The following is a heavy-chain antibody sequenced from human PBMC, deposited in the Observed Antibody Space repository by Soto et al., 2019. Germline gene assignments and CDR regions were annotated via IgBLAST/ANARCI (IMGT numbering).Heavy chain of an antibody. Sequence: SETLSLARPVSGGSINRFGSYWVWIRQPPGKGLEWIGSIYDGGSTYYNPSFETRVTIFVDTSKNQFSLRLSSVTAADTAVYYCARRHLTMIPLWGQGTLVTVSS. D-gene: IGHD3-22*01. J-gene: IGHJ4*02. CDR2: IYDGGST. V-gene: IGHV4-39*01. CDR1: GGSINRFGSY. CDR3: ARRHLTMIPL.